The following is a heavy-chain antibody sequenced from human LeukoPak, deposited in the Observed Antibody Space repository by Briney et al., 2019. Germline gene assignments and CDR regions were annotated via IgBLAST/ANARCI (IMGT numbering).Heavy chain of an antibody. CDR1: GFTFTNAW. CDR3: TTDLGTYYHGSQRLIPIDY. CDR2: IKGKTDGETT. D-gene: IGHD3-10*01. Sequence: GGSLRLSCVDSGFTFTNAWMSWVRQAPGKGLEWIGRIKGKTDGETTNYAEPMRGRFTISRDDSKSAVYLQMNSLKIEDTAVYYCTTDLGTYYHGSQRLIPIDYWGQGTLVTVSS. J-gene: IGHJ4*02. V-gene: IGHV3-15*01.